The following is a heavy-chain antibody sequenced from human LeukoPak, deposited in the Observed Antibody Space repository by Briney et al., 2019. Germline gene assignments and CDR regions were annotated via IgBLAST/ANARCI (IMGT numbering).Heavy chain of an antibody. CDR3: ARDKLPGYSSSWDAHIFDY. CDR2: INGDGSRI. Sequence: PGGSLRLSCAASGFTFSSHWMHWVRQVPGKGLVWVSRINGDGSRISYADSVKGRFTISRDNAKNTLYLQMNSRRVEDTAVYYCARDKLPGYSSSWDAHIFDYWGQGTLVTVSS. D-gene: IGHD6-13*01. CDR1: GFTFSSHW. V-gene: IGHV3-74*01. J-gene: IGHJ4*02.